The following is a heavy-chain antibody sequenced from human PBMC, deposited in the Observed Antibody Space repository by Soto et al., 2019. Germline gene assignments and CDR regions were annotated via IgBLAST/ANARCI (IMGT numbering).Heavy chain of an antibody. Sequence: QVQLVESGGGVVQPGRSLRLSCVASGFTFSSYAIHWVRQAPGKGLEWVAVISYDGRNKYYADSVKGRFTISRDNSKNTLYLQMNSLKAEDTAVYYCARVLGASYANSGYDPHDCWGQGTLVTVSS. J-gene: IGHJ4*02. CDR1: GFTFSSYA. V-gene: IGHV3-30*04. CDR2: ISYDGRNK. CDR3: ARVLGASYANSGYDPHDC. D-gene: IGHD5-12*01.